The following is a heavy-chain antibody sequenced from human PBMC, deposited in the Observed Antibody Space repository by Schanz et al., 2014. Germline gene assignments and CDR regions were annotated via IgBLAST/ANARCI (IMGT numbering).Heavy chain of an antibody. Sequence: QVHLVQSGAEVKRPGASVKVSCKASEYSFTSYSMHWVRQAPGQRLEWMGWINTGSGDTKYSQNFQGRVTITTDTSTSTVYMELRSLRSDDTAVYYCARSAGRDFWSGYYTRFDYWGQGTLVTGSS. D-gene: IGHD3-3*01. V-gene: IGHV1-3*04. CDR2: INTGSGDT. CDR1: EYSFTSYS. CDR3: ARSAGRDFWSGYYTRFDY. J-gene: IGHJ4*02.